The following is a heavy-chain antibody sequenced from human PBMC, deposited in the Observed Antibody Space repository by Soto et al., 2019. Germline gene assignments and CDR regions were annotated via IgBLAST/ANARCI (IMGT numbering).Heavy chain of an antibody. Sequence: EVQLVESGGGLVQPGGSLRLSCAASGFTFSSYWMHWVRQAPGKGLVWVSRINSDGSSTSYADSVKCRFTISRDNAKNTLYLPMNSLRAEDTAVYYCARGGTRFLEWLFLWGQGTLVTVSS. CDR2: INSDGSST. CDR1: GFTFSSYW. J-gene: IGHJ4*02. CDR3: ARGGTRFLEWLFL. V-gene: IGHV3-74*01. D-gene: IGHD3-3*01.